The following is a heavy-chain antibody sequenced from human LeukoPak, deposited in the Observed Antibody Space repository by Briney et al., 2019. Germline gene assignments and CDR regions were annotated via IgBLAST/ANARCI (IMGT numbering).Heavy chain of an antibody. J-gene: IGHJ4*02. CDR3: ARGGAADY. V-gene: IGHV3-48*03. Sequence: GGCLRLSCAASGFTFSSYEMNWVRQAPGKGLEWVSYIINTGTTIYYADSVKGRFTISRDNAKNSLYLQMNSLRAEDTAAYYCARGGAADYWGQGTLVTVSS. D-gene: IGHD1-26*01. CDR1: GFTFSSYE. CDR2: IINTGTTI.